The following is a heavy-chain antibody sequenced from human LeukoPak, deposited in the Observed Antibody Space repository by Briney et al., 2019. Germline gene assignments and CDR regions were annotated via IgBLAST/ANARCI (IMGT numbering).Heavy chain of an antibody. V-gene: IGHV4-39*07. Sequence: SDTLSLTCIVSGVSISGTTYCWPWIRQPPGKGLEWIGSIYSSGHTIYNASLKSRITISVDRSENQFSLNLRSVTAADTAVYYCVADPINFDFWGQGNLVTVSS. J-gene: IGHJ4*02. CDR3: VADPINFDF. CDR2: IYSSGHT. CDR1: GVSISGTTYC.